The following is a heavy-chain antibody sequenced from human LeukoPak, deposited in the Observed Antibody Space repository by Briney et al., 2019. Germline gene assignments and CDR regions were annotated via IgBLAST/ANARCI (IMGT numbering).Heavy chain of an antibody. Sequence: GGSLRLSCAASGFIFSEYYMTWIRQAPGKGLEWVSYITSSGSTVFYADSVNARLTISRDNAKKSLYLQMNSLRAEDTAVNYCARAWNDAFDIWGQGTMVTVSS. D-gene: IGHD1-1*01. CDR3: ARAWNDAFDI. CDR1: GFIFSEYY. CDR2: ITSSGSTV. V-gene: IGHV3-11*04. J-gene: IGHJ3*02.